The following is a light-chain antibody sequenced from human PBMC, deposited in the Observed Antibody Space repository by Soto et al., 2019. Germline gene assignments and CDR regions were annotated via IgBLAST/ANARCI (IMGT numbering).Light chain of an antibody. CDR2: AVS. Sequence: QSALTQPASVSGSPGQSITISCTGTSSDIGGYNSVSWYQQHPGKAPKLVIYAVSNRPSGVSSRFSGSKSGNTASLTMSGLQAEDEATYYCISYTTSSNYVFGNGTKVTVL. CDR3: ISYTTSSNYV. V-gene: IGLV2-14*01. J-gene: IGLJ1*01. CDR1: SSDIGGYNS.